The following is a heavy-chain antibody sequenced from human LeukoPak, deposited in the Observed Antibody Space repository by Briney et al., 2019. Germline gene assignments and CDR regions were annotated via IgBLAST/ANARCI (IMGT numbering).Heavy chain of an antibody. CDR2: VNQDGDNK. D-gene: IGHD1-26*01. J-gene: IGHJ4*02. V-gene: IGHV3-7*01. Sequence: PGGSLRLSCAASGFTFSGYWMTWVRQAPGKGLEWVAYVNQDGDNKRYVEAVKGRFTISRDNAKNSLYLQMNSLRAEDTAVYYCARILRADEGADDGGQGTLVTVYS. CDR3: ARILRADEGADD. CDR1: GFTFSGYW.